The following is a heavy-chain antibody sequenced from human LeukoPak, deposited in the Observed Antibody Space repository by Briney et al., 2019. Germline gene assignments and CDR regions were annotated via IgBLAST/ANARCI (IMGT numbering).Heavy chain of an antibody. V-gene: IGHV3-53*01. J-gene: IGHJ4*02. Sequence: GGSLRLSCATSGFTVSSNYMSWVRQAPGKGLQWVSVIYDSGTTYYADSVKGRFLIFRDTSKNTVDLQMNSLRVEDTAVYYCAGRRSSGWYAYWGQGTLVTVSS. CDR3: AGRRSSGWYAY. CDR1: GFTVSSNY. CDR2: IYDSGTT. D-gene: IGHD6-19*01.